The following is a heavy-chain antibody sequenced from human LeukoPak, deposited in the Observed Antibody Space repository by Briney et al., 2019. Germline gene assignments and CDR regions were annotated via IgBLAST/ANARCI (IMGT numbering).Heavy chain of an antibody. CDR1: GGSISSYY. Sequence: NSSETLSLTCTVSGGSISSYYWSWIRQPPGKGLEWIGYIYYSGSTNYNPSLKSRVTISVDTSKNQFSLKLSSVTAADTAVYCCARGRDGYNGDYFDYWGQGTLVTVSS. D-gene: IGHD5-24*01. J-gene: IGHJ4*02. CDR2: IYYSGST. V-gene: IGHV4-59*01. CDR3: ARGRDGYNGDYFDY.